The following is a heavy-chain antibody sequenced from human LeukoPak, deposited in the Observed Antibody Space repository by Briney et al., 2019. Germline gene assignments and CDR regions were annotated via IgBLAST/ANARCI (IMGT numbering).Heavy chain of an antibody. CDR3: ARGYSGYAY. CDR1: GFTFTTFW. CDR2: IKQDGSDK. D-gene: IGHD5-12*01. V-gene: IGHV3-7*03. Sequence: GGSLRLSCAASGFTFTTFWMGWVREAPGKGLEWVANIKQDGSDKYYVDSVKGRFTISRDNAKNSLYLQMNSLRAEDTALYYCARGYSGYAYWGQGTLVTVS. J-gene: IGHJ4*02.